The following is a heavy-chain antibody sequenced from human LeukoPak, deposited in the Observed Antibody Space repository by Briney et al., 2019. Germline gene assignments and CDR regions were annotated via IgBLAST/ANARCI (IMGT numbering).Heavy chain of an antibody. CDR3: VKDRVDGSGSQFDS. J-gene: IGHJ4*02. V-gene: IGHV3-48*03. CDR1: GFTFSSYE. Sequence: GGSLRLSCAASGFTFSSYEMNWVRQAPGKGLEWVSYISISGSTIYYADSVKGRFTISRDNAKNSLYLQMNSLRAEDTAVYYCVKDRVDGSGSQFDSWGQGSLVIVSS. D-gene: IGHD3-10*01. CDR2: ISISGSTI.